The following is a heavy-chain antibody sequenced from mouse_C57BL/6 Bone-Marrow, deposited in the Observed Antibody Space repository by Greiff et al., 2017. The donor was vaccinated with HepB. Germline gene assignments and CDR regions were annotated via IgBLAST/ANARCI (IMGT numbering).Heavy chain of an antibody. CDR3: ARRGNYDYDHGY. CDR1: GYTFTSYW. J-gene: IGHJ2*01. CDR2: IHPNSGST. D-gene: IGHD2-4*01. V-gene: IGHV1-64*01. Sequence: QVQLQQPGAELVKPGASVKLSCKASGYTFTSYWMHWVKQRPGQGLEWIGMIHPNSGSTNYNEKFKSKATLTVDKSSSTAYMQLSSPTSEDSAVYYGARRGNYDYDHGYGGRGTTLTVAA.